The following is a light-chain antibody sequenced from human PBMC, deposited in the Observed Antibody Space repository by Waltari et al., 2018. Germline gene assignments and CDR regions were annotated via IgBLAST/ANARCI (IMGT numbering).Light chain of an antibody. J-gene: IGKJ2*01. V-gene: IGKV1-NL1*01. CDR2: SAS. CDR3: QQHYSFVYT. CDR1: QGIDNS. Sequence: EIQMTQSPFSLSASILPSVTITCRASQGIDNSLAWYQQKPGKAPKLLVYSASRLESGVPSRFRGSGSGTNYTLTISGLQPEDFATYYCQQHYSFVYTFGQGTTLDI.